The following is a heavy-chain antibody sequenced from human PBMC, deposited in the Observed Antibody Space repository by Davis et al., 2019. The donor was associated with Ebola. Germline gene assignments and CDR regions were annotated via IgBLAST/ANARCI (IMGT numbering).Heavy chain of an antibody. Sequence: PGGSLRLSCAASGFTFSSYPMHWVRQAPGKGLEWVAVISYDGSNKYYADSVKGRFTISRDNSRNTMFLQMDSLRVDDTAVYFCATQLWDTDYWGQGTRVTVSS. J-gene: IGHJ4*02. CDR3: ATQLWDTDY. V-gene: IGHV3-30-3*01. CDR2: ISYDGSNK. CDR1: GFTFSSYP. D-gene: IGHD3-10*01.